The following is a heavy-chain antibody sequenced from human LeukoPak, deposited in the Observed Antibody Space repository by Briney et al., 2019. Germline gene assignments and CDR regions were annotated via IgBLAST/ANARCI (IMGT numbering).Heavy chain of an antibody. Sequence: SETLSLTCTVSGGSVTSYGYYWGWIRQPPGKGLEWIGSISYGGTTYFNPSLQSRVTISVDTSKNQFSLNLGSVTAAGTALYYCARHGHGAKFDYWGQGTLVTVSS. CDR3: ARHGHGAKFDY. CDR1: GGSVTSYGYY. CDR2: ISYGGTT. D-gene: IGHD4-17*01. V-gene: IGHV4-39*01. J-gene: IGHJ4*02.